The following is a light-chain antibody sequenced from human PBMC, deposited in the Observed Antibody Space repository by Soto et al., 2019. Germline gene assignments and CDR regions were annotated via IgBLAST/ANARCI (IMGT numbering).Light chain of an antibody. CDR3: LQHNSYPQT. J-gene: IGKJ1*01. Sequence: DIQMTQSPSSLSASVGDRVTITCRASQGIRDALGWYQQKPGKAPKRLIYAASSLQSGVPSRISGSGSGTEFTLTISSLQPEDFATYYCLQHNSYPQTFGQGTTVEIK. CDR1: QGIRDA. CDR2: AAS. V-gene: IGKV1-17*01.